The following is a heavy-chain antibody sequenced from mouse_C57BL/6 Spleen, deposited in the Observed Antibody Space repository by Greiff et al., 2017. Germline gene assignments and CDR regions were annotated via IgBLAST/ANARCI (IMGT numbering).Heavy chain of an antibody. D-gene: IGHD1-1*01. CDR2: INPSTGGT. CDR1: GYSFTGYY. CDR3: ARGITTVVPYFDY. V-gene: IGHV1-42*01. Sequence: VQLQQSGPELVKPGASVKISCKASGYSFTGYYMNWVKQSPEKSLEWIGEINPSTGGTTYNQKFKAKATVTVDKSSSTAYMQLKSLTSADSAVYYCARGITTVVPYFDYWGQGTTLTVSS. J-gene: IGHJ2*01.